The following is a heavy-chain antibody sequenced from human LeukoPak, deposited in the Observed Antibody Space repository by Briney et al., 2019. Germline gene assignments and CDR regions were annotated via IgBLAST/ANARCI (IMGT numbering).Heavy chain of an antibody. CDR2: IYYSGST. D-gene: IGHD5-12*01. V-gene: IGHV4-59*01. CDR3: ARDVSGYGQLFDP. CDR1: GGSISSYY. J-gene: IGHJ5*02. Sequence: PSETLSLTCTVSGGSISSYYWSWIRQPPGKGLEWIGYIYYSGSTNYNPSLKSRVTISVDTSKNQFSLKLSPVTAADTAVYYCARDVSGYGQLFDPWGQGTLVTVSS.